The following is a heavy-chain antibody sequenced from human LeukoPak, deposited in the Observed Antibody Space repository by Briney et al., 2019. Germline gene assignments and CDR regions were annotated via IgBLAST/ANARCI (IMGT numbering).Heavy chain of an antibody. CDR3: ARVGSQYGGFENFRIDY. D-gene: IGHD1-26*01. J-gene: IGHJ4*02. Sequence: GESLKISCKGSGYRFTGYWIGWVRQMPGKGLEWMGIIYPGDSDTRFSPSFQGQITISVDKSISIAYVQWSSLKASDTAMYFCARVGSQYGGFENFRIDYWGQGTPVTVSS. CDR1: GYRFTGYW. V-gene: IGHV5-51*06. CDR2: IYPGDSDT.